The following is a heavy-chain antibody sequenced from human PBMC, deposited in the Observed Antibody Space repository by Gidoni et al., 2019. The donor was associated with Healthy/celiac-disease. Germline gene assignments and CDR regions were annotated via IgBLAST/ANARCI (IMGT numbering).Heavy chain of an antibody. CDR1: GFTFSSYW. Sequence: CPSSGFTFSSYWMHWVRQAPGKGLVWVSRIHSDGSSTSYADFAKGRFTISRDNAKNTLYLQMNSLRAEDTAVYYCARGRYSSGWYDLDYWGQGTLVTVSS. J-gene: IGHJ4*02. CDR2: IHSDGSST. D-gene: IGHD6-19*01. CDR3: ARGRYSSGWYDLDY. V-gene: IGHV3-74*01.